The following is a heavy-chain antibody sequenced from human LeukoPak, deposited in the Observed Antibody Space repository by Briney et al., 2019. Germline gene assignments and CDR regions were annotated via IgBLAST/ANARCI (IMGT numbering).Heavy chain of an antibody. V-gene: IGHV3-74*01. CDR3: ASENYYDSSGYYYY. D-gene: IGHD3-22*01. J-gene: IGHJ4*02. CDR1: GFTFSSYW. Sequence: GGSLRLSCAASGFTFSSYWMHWVRQAPGKGLVWVSRINSDGSSTSYADSVKGRFTISRDNAKNTLYLQMNSLRAEDTAVYYCASENYYDSSGYYYYWGQGTLVTISS. CDR2: INSDGSST.